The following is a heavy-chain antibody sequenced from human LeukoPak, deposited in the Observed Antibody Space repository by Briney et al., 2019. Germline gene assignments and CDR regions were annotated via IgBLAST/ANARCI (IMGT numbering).Heavy chain of an antibody. CDR1: GFTFSSYS. CDR2: ISSSSSTI. D-gene: IGHD1-7*01. V-gene: IGHV3-48*01. CDR3: ARVFRTTWDY. Sequence: GGSLRLSXAASGFTFSSYSMNWVRQAPGKGLEWLSYISSSSSTIYYADSVKGRFTISRDNAKDSLFLQMNSLRAEDTAVYYCARVFRTTWDYWGQGTLVTVSS. J-gene: IGHJ4*02.